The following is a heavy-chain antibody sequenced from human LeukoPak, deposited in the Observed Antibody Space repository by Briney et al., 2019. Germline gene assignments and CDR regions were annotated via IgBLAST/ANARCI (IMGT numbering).Heavy chain of an antibody. CDR1: GYTFTGYY. V-gene: IGHV1-2*02. CDR3: ARGDGGDYYDSSGLDGDFDY. J-gene: IGHJ4*02. D-gene: IGHD3-22*01. Sequence: EASVKVSCKASGYTFTGYYMHWVRQAPGQGLEWMGWINPNSGGTNYAQKFQGRVTMTRDTSISTAYMELSRLRSDDTAVYYCARGDGGDYYDSSGLDGDFDYWGQGTLVTVSS. CDR2: INPNSGGT.